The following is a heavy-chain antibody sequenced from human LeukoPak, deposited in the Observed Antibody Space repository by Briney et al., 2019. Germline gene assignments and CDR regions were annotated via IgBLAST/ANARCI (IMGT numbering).Heavy chain of an antibody. D-gene: IGHD3-10*01. CDR3: AHSHPAIITAVNRYFDY. Sequence: PTLVNPTETLTLTSRFAGMSLSATGGAVGWIRQPPGKAPQSLAIIYWDGYKRYSPSLKTRLTISKDTSKDQVVLAMSNMDPVDTGTYYCAHSHPAIITAVNRYFDYWGQGTLVTVSS. J-gene: IGHJ4*02. CDR1: GMSLSATGGA. V-gene: IGHV2-5*02. CDR2: IYWDGYK.